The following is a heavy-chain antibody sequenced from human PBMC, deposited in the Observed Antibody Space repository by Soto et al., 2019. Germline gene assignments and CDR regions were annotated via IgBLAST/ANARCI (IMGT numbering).Heavy chain of an antibody. V-gene: IGHV1-46*01. Sequence: QVQLVQSGAEVKKPGASVKVSCKASGYTFTSYYMHWVRQAPGQGLEWMGIINPSGGSTSYAQKFQGRVTMTRDTSTSTVYMELSSLRSEDTAVYYCASYNGGSYRAEYFQHWGQGTLVTVSS. CDR3: ASYNGGSYRAEYFQH. J-gene: IGHJ1*01. D-gene: IGHD1-26*01. CDR2: INPSGGST. CDR1: GYTFTSYY.